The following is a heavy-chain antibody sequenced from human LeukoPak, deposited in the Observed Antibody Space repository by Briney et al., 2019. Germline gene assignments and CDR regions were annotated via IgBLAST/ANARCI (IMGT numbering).Heavy chain of an antibody. CDR1: GFTFSAYS. CDR2: ISSSSTTT. CDR3: ARPQLYGDFDH. J-gene: IGHJ5*02. V-gene: IGHV3-48*01. Sequence: KAGGSLRLSCAASGFTFSAYSMTWVRQAPRKGLEWISYISSSSTTTYYADSVKGRFTTSRDNAKNSLYLQMNSLRAEDTAVYYCARPQLYGDFDHWGQGTLVTVSS. D-gene: IGHD4-17*01.